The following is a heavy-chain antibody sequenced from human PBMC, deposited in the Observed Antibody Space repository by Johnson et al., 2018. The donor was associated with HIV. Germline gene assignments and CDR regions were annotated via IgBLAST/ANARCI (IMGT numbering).Heavy chain of an antibody. D-gene: IGHD6-13*01. J-gene: IGHJ3*02. V-gene: IGHV3-30*04. CDR1: GFTFSSYA. CDR2: ISYDGSNK. CDR3: AYPREGSSWSNDAFDI. Sequence: QVQLVESGGGVVQPGRSLRLSCAASGFTFSSYAMHWVRQAPGKGLEWVAVISYDGSNKYYADSVKGRFTISRDNSKNTLYLQMNSLRAEDTAVYYCAYPREGSSWSNDAFDIWGQGTVVSVSS.